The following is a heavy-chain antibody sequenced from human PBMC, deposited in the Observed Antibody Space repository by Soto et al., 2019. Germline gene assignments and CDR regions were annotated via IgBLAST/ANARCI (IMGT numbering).Heavy chain of an antibody. CDR2: IYYSGST. CDR1: GGSVSSGSYY. D-gene: IGHD5-12*01. J-gene: IGHJ4*02. CDR3: ARAGYSGYAFPYYCDY. Sequence: QVQLQESGPGLVKPSETLSLTCTVSGGSVSSGSYYWSWIRQPPGKGLEWIGYIYYSGSTNYNPSLKSRAPISXXTXKXXFSLKLCPVTAADTAVYYCARAGYSGYAFPYYCDYWGQGTLVTVSS. V-gene: IGHV4-61*01.